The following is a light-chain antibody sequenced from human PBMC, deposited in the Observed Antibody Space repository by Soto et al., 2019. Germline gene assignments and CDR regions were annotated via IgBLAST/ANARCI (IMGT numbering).Light chain of an antibody. CDR3: QQSYSSPPWT. V-gene: IGKV1-39*01. J-gene: IGKJ1*01. CDR1: QSISNH. CDR2: AAS. Sequence: DIQITQSPSSLSASVEDRVIITCRASQSISNHLNWYQQKPGKAPKLLIFAASSLQSGVPSRFSGSRSGPDFTLTISSLRPEDIATYFCQQSYSSPPWTFGQGTKVDIK.